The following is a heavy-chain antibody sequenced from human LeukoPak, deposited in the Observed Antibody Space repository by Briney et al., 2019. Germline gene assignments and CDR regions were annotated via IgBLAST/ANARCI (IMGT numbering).Heavy chain of an antibody. J-gene: IGHJ4*02. Sequence: ASVKVSCKASGYTFTSYGISWVRQAPGQGLEWMGRIIPILGIANYAQKFQGRVTITADKSTSTAYMELSSLRSEDTAVYYCASYPDITNFWGQGTLVTVSS. V-gene: IGHV1-69*04. CDR1: GYTFTSYG. CDR2: IIPILGIA. CDR3: ASYPDITNF. D-gene: IGHD3-10*01.